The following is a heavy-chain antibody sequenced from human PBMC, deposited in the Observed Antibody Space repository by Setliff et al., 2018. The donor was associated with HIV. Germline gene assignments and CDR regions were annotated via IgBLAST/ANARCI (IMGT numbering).Heavy chain of an antibody. D-gene: IGHD4-17*01. Sequence: GGSLRLSCAASGFIFNNHGMHWVRQAPGKGLEWVTFIEFDGSDKYYADSVKGRFTISRDNSKNTLYLQMNSLGPEDTAVYYCVKARVDGDYYYYYYMDVWGKGTTVTVSS. CDR2: IEFDGSDK. CDR1: GFIFNNHG. CDR3: VKARVDGDYYYYYYMDV. V-gene: IGHV3-30*02. J-gene: IGHJ6*03.